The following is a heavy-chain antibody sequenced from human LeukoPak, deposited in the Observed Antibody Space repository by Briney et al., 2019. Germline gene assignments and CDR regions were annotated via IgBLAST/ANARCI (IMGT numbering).Heavy chain of an antibody. Sequence: GGSLRLSCAASGFTFSSYAMHWVRQAQGKGLEWVAVISYDGSNKYYADSVKGRFTISRDNSKNTLYLQMNSLRAEDTAVYYCARDPRAGWNMNSFDYWGQGTLVTVSS. J-gene: IGHJ4*02. V-gene: IGHV3-30-3*01. CDR2: ISYDGSNK. CDR1: GFTFSSYA. D-gene: IGHD1/OR15-1a*01. CDR3: ARDPRAGWNMNSFDY.